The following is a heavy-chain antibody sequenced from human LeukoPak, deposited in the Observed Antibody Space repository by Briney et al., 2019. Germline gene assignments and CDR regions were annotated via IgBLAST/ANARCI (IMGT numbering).Heavy chain of an antibody. CDR3: AKFSSIRGADDV. V-gene: IGHV4-39*07. D-gene: IGHD3-10*01. Sequence: SETLSLTCNVSGGSISSTTYYWAWIRQPPGKGLELIGNIDYSGSTYYNPSLKSRVTISVDTSKNQFSLKLSSVTAADTAVYYCAKFSSIRGADDVWGLGTAVTVS. CDR2: IDYSGST. CDR1: GGSISSTTYY. J-gene: IGHJ6*02.